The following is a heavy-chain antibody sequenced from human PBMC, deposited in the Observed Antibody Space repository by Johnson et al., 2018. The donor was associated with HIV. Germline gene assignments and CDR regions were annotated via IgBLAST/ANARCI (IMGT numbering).Heavy chain of an antibody. CDR2: ISWNSGSI. Sequence: EVQLVESGGGVVQPGRSLRLSCAASGFTFDDYAMHWVRQAPGKGLEWVSGISWNSGSIGYADSVKGRFTISRDNAKNSLYLQMNSLRAEDTALYYCAKDHDYYDSSGSILGAFVIWGQGTMVTVSS. CDR3: AKDHDYYDSSGSILGAFVI. J-gene: IGHJ3*02. D-gene: IGHD3-22*01. CDR1: GFTFDDYA. V-gene: IGHV3-9*01.